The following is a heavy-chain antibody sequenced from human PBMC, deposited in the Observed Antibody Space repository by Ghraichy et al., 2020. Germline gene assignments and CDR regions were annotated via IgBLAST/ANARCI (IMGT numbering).Heavy chain of an antibody. V-gene: IGHV3-53*01. CDR2: IYSGGST. CDR1: GFTVSSNY. J-gene: IGHJ4*02. CDR3: AITNYYDSSTTSDY. Sequence: GGSLRLSCAASGFTVSSNYMSWVRQAPGKGLEWVSVIYSGGSTYYADSVKGRFTISRDNSKNTLYLQMNSLRAEDTAVYYCAITNYYDSSTTSDYWGQGTLVTVSS. D-gene: IGHD3-22*01.